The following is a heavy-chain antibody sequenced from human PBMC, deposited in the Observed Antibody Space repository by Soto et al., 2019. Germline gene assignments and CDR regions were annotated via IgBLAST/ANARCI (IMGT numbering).Heavy chain of an antibody. D-gene: IGHD6-13*01. CDR2: IGNRGTGI. CDR1: GFTFGDYY. CDR3: ARDLRAVGMASRFDP. V-gene: IGHV3-11*01. Sequence: QVQLVESGGGLVKPGGSLRLCCEASGFTFGDYYMTWIRQAPGKGLEWVSFIGNRGTGIYYADSVKGRFTIFRDNAKNSLYLQMNSLRAEDTAMYYCARDLRAVGMASRFDPWGQGTLVTVSS. J-gene: IGHJ5*02.